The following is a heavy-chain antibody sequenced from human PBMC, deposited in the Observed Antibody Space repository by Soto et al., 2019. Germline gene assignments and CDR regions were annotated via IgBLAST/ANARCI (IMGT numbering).Heavy chain of an antibody. V-gene: IGHV4-59*01. J-gene: IGHJ4*01. CDR1: GGSINNYY. D-gene: IGHD2-15*01. CDR2: IYYSGSP. Sequence: SETLSLTCSVSGGSINNYYCSWIRQPPGKGLEWIGYIYYSGSPNYNPSLKSRVTISVDTSKNQFSLNLSSVTAADTAVYYCARAGAASPSDYWGHGTLVAVSS. CDR3: ARAGAASPSDY.